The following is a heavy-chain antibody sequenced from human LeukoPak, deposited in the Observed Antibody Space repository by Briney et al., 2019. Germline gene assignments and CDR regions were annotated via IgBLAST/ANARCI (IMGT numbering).Heavy chain of an antibody. J-gene: IGHJ5*02. CDR1: GGSISIYY. V-gene: IGHV4-59*01. CDR3: AGRYSSGYNWFDP. CDR2: IYYSGST. D-gene: IGHD2-15*01. Sequence: SETLSLTCTVSGGSISIYYWSWIRQPPGKGLEWIGYIYYSGSTNYNPSLKSRVTISVDTSKNQFSLKLSSVTAADTAVYYCAGRYSSGYNWFDPWGQGTLVTVSS.